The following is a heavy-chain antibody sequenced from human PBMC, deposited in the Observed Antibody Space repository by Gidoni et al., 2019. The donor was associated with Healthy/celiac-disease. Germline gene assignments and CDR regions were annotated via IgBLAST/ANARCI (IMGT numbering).Heavy chain of an antibody. CDR1: GGTFSSYT. CDR2: ISPILGIA. V-gene: IGHV1-69*08. J-gene: IGHJ4*02. CDR3: ARDLGGYNSNY. D-gene: IGHD5-12*01. Sequence: QVQLVQSGAEVKKPGSSVKVACKASGGTFSSYTISWVRQAPGQGREWMGRISPILGIANFAQKFQGRVAITADKSTSTAYMELSSLRSEDTAVYYCARDLGGYNSNYWGQGTLVTVSS.